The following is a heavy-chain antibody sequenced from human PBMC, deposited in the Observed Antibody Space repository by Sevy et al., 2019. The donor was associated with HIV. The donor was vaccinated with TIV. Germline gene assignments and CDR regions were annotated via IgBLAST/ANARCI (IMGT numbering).Heavy chain of an antibody. CDR3: ARDRGIVVVPAATFHMDV. V-gene: IGHV4-4*07. J-gene: IGHJ6*02. Sequence: SETLSLTCTVSGGSISSYYWSWIRQPAGKGLEWIGRIYTSGSTNYNPSLKSRVTMSVDTSKNQFSLKLSSVTAADTAVYYCARDRGIVVVPAATFHMDVWGHGTTVTVSS. CDR1: GGSISSYY. CDR2: IYTSGST. D-gene: IGHD2-2*01.